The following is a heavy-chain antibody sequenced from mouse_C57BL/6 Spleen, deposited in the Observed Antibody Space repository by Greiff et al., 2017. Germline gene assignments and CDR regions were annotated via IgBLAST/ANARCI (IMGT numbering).Heavy chain of an antibody. CDR3: ARILLKGYYFDY. V-gene: IGHV3-6*01. D-gene: IGHD2-10*01. CDR1: GYSITSGYY. Sequence: EVQLQQSGPGLVKPSQSLSLTCSVTGYSITSGYYWNWIRQFPGNKQEWMGYISYDGSNNYNPSLKNRISITRDTSKNQSFLKLNSVTTENTATYYCARILLKGYYFDYWGQGTTLTVSS. CDR2: ISYDGSN. J-gene: IGHJ2*01.